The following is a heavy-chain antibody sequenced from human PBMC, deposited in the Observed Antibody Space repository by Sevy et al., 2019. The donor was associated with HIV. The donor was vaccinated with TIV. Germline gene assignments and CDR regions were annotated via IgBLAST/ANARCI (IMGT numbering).Heavy chain of an antibody. V-gene: IGHV3-23*01. J-gene: IGHJ4*02. CDR1: GFTLNSYD. Sequence: GGSLRLSCVASGFTLNSYDMSWVRQAPGKGLEWISDISGSGGRTNYADSVVGRFTITRDNSKNTRYLQMDTLRAEAAAIYVCASDGDNWIPFDHWGQGTLVTVSS. D-gene: IGHD1-20*01. CDR2: ISGSGGRT. CDR3: ASDGDNWIPFDH.